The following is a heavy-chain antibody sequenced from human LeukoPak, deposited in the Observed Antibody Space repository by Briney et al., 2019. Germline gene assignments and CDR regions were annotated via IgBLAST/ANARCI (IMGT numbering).Heavy chain of an antibody. CDR2: IYHSGST. V-gene: IGHV4-4*02. CDR1: GGSISSSNW. D-gene: IGHD3-22*01. CDR3: ARGGDYYDSRKNDY. J-gene: IGHJ4*02. Sequence: SGTLSLTCAVSGGSISSSNWWSWVRQPPGKGLEWIGEIYHSGSTNYNPSLKSRVTISVDTSKNQFSLKLSSVTAADTAVYYCARGGDYYDSRKNDYWGQGTLVTVSS.